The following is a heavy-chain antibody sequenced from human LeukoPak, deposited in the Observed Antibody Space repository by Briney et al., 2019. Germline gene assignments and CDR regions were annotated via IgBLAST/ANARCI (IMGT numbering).Heavy chain of an antibody. CDR3: AAFPGGDDP. V-gene: IGHV4-39*07. Sequence: SETLSLTCTVSGGSISSSSYYWGWIRQPPGKGLEWIGSIYYSGSTYYNPSLKSRVTISVDTSKNQFSLKLSSVTAADTAVYYCAAFPGGDDPWGQGTLVTVSS. D-gene: IGHD1-14*01. CDR1: GGSISSSSYY. CDR2: IYYSGST. J-gene: IGHJ5*02.